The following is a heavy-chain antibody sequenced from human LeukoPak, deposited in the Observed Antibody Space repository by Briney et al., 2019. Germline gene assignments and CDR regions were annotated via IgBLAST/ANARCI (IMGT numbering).Heavy chain of an antibody. J-gene: IGHJ4*02. D-gene: IGHD5-18*01. CDR2: IYSGGST. Sequence: GGSLRLSCAASGFTVSSNYMSWVRQAPGKGLEWVSVIYSGGSTYYADSVKGRFTISRDNSKNTLYLQMNRLRAEDTAMYYCARVDTAFFDYWGQGTLVTVSS. CDR3: ARVDTAFFDY. V-gene: IGHV3-66*01. CDR1: GFTVSSNY.